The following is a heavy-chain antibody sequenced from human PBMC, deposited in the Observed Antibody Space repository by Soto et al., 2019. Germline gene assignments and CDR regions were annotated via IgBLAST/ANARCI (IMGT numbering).Heavy chain of an antibody. CDR3: ARKYSSYGSGSSFDY. D-gene: IGHD3-10*01. J-gene: IGHJ4*02. CDR1: GISLSNARMG. Sequence: QVTLKESGPVLVKPTETLTLTCTVSGISLSNARMGVSWIRQPPGKALEWLAHIFSNDEKSYSTSLKSRLTISKDTSKSQVVLTMTNMDPVDTATYYCARKYSSYGSGSSFDYWGQGTLVTVSS. CDR2: IFSNDEK. V-gene: IGHV2-26*01.